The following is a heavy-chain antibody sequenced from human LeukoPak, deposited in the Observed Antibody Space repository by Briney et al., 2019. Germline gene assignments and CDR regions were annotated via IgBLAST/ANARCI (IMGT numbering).Heavy chain of an antibody. D-gene: IGHD1-26*01. CDR2: ISGSGGST. CDR3: AKDPRTGSYMTRHFY. CDR1: GFTFSSYA. J-gene: IGHJ4*02. V-gene: IGHV3-23*01. Sequence: GGSLRLSCAASGFTFSSYAKSWVRQAPGKGLEWVSAISGSGGSTYYADSVKGRFTISRDHSKNTLYLQMNSLRAEDTAVYYCAKDPRTGSYMTRHFYWGQGTLVTVSS.